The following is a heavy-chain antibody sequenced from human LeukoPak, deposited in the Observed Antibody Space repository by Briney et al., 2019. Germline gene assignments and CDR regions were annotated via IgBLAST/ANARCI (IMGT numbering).Heavy chain of an antibody. J-gene: IGHJ4*02. CDR3: AKYRG. Sequence: GGSLRLPCAGSGFTFSRYWMSWVRQAPGKGLEWVANIKEDGSEKYHVDSVKGRFTISRDNAKNSLYLQMNSLRAEDTAIYYCAKYRGWGQGTLVTVSS. CDR1: GFTFSRYW. CDR2: IKEDGSEK. D-gene: IGHD2-2*02. V-gene: IGHV3-7*01.